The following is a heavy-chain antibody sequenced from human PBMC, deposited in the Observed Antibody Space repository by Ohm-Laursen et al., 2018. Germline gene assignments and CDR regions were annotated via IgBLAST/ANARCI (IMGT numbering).Heavy chain of an antibody. D-gene: IGHD6-25*01. CDR1: SGSLTSYY. CDR2: IYYSGST. J-gene: IGHJ4*02. V-gene: IGHV4-59*01. Sequence: TLSLTCTVSSGSLTSYYWSWIRQPPGKGLEWIGYIYYSGSTNYNPSLKSRLTISVDTSKDQFSLKLSSVTPADTAVYYCARDLAAAGAFDYWGQGTLVTVSS. CDR3: ARDLAAAGAFDY.